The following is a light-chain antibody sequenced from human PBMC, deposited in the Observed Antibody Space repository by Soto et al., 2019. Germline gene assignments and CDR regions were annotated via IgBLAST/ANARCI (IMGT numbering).Light chain of an antibody. CDR2: EVS. CDR1: LSDVGVYNF. J-gene: IGLJ1*01. CDR3: SSYAGSNNLV. Sequence: QSALTQPPSASGSPGQSVTISCTGNLSDVGVYNFVSWYQQHPGKAPKLMIYEVSKRPSGVPGRFSCSKSGNTASLTVSGLQAEDEADYYCSSYAGSNNLVFGTGTKVTVL. V-gene: IGLV2-8*01.